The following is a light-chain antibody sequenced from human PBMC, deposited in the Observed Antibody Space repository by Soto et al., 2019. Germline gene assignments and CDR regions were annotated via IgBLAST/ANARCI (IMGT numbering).Light chain of an antibody. V-gene: IGKV1-5*01. CDR3: QEYNTFSYS. CDR2: DTS. Sequence: DIQMTQSPSSLSASVGDRVTITCRASQSISSLLAWYQQKPGKAPRLLIYDTSNLESGVPSRFSGSGSGTEFTLTISSLQPDYFATYYCQEYNTFSYSFGQGTRLQI. J-gene: IGKJ2*01. CDR1: QSISSL.